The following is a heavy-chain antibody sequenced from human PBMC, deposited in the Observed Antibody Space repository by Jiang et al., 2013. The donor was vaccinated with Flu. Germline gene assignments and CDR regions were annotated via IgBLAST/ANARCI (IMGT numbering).Heavy chain of an antibody. CDR3: ARADLVVTAPLLFDY. J-gene: IGHJ4*02. D-gene: IGHD2-21*02. V-gene: IGHV4-59*12. CDR1: GVSISDYY. CDR2: XFYSGST. Sequence: SLTCTVSGVSISDYYWSWIRQPPGKGLEWIGYXFYSGSTNYNPSLKSRVTISLDTSKNQFSLNLSSVTAADTAVYYCARADLVVTAPLLFDYWGPGNPGHRLL.